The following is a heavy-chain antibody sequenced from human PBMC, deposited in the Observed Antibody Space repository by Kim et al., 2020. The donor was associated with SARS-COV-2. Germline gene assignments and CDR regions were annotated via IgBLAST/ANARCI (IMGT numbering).Heavy chain of an antibody. V-gene: IGHV3-7*01. CDR2: IKQDGSEK. CDR3: ASRTTTVTTLRGPAGGWWYFDL. CDR1: GFTFSSYW. Sequence: GGSLRLSCAASGFTFSSYWMSWVRQAPGKGLEWVANIKQDGSEKYYVDSVKGRFTISRDNAKNSLYLQMNSLRAEDTAVYYCASRTTTVTTLRGPAGGWWYFDLWGRGTLVTVSS. D-gene: IGHD4-17*01. J-gene: IGHJ2*01.